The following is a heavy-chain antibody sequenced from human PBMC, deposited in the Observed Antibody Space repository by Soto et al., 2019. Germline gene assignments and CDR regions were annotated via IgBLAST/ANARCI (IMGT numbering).Heavy chain of an antibody. CDR3: VRDHQWLLMNV. CDR2: IDYRGTT. Sequence: QVQLQESGPGLVKPSQTLSLTCTVSGASIFSGDYYWTWIRQPPGKCLEWIGYIDYRGTTFYNPSLQSRITMSIDTSNNQFSLNLRSVTAADAAVYYCVRDHQWLLMNVWGQGTTVTVSS. D-gene: IGHD6-19*01. V-gene: IGHV4-30-4*01. J-gene: IGHJ6*02. CDR1: GASIFSGDYY.